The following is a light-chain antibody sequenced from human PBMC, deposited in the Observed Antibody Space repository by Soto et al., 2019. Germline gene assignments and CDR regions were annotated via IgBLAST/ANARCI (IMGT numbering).Light chain of an antibody. CDR1: QSINTY. J-gene: IGKJ1*01. Sequence: DIQMTQSPSSLSASVGDRVTITCQTSQSINTYLNWYQQTPGKAPKLLIYGASTLQSGVPLRFSGSGSGTDFTLTISSLEPEDFAIYYCQESYSPLWGTCGQGTKV. CDR3: QESYSPLWGT. CDR2: GAS. V-gene: IGKV1-39*01.